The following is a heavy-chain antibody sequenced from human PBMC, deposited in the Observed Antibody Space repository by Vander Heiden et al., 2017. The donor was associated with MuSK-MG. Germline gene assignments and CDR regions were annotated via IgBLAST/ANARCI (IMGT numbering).Heavy chain of an antibody. J-gene: IGHJ4*02. CDR2: IRSKANSYAT. CDR3: TTKEV. V-gene: IGHV3-73*01. CDR1: GFIFSVSA. Sequence: EMQLVESGGGLVQPGGSLKLSCAASGFIFSVSAMHWVRQASGKGLEWVGRIRSKANSYATAYAASVKGRFTISRDDSKNTAYLQMNSLKTEDTALYYCTTKEVWGQGTLVTVSS.